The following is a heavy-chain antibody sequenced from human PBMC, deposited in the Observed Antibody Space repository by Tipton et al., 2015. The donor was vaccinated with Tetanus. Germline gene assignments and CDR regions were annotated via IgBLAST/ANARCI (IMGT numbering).Heavy chain of an antibody. CDR2: ISSSSSYI. CDR3: ARPRPSGNYYYGMDV. D-gene: IGHD1-26*01. V-gene: IGHV3-21*01. CDR1: GFTFSTYS. J-gene: IGHJ6*02. Sequence: SLRLSCAASGFTFSTYSMNWVRQAPGKGLEWVSSISSSSSYIYYADSVKGRFTISRDNAKTSLYLQMSSLRAEDTAVYYCARPRPSGNYYYGMDVWGQGTTVTVSS.